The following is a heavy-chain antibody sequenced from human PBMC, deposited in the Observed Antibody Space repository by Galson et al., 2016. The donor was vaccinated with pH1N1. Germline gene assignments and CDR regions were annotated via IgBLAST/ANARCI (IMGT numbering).Heavy chain of an antibody. Sequence: PALVKPTQTLTLTCTFSGFSLTTAGMRVSWIRQPPGKASEWLARIDWDDDKYYSTSLKTRLTISKDTSRNQVVLAMTNMDPLDTATYYCPRIRAGDDSFDIWGQGTMVTVSS. CDR3: PRIRAGDDSFDI. CDR1: GFSLTTAGMR. V-gene: IGHV2-70*04. J-gene: IGHJ3*02. CDR2: IDWDDDK.